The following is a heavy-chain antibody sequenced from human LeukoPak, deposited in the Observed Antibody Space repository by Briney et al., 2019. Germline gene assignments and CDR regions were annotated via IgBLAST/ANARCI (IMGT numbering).Heavy chain of an antibody. V-gene: IGHV3-15*01. Sequence: GGSLRLSCAASGFTFINAWVAWVRQAPGKGLEWVGRIKAKAHGGTIEYAAPVKGRFTISRDDSKNTLYLQMNSLKTEDTAVYYCTTDGVGVEGATYDNWGQGTLVSVSS. CDR3: TTDGVGVEGATYDN. CDR1: GFTFINAW. CDR2: IKAKAHGGTI. D-gene: IGHD1-26*01. J-gene: IGHJ4*02.